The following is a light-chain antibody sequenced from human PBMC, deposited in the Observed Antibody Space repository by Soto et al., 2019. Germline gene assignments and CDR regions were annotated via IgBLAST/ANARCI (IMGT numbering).Light chain of an antibody. J-gene: IGKJ3*01. V-gene: IGKV3-15*01. Sequence: EIVMTQSPATLSVSPGERATLSCRASQSISINLAWYQQKPGQAPGLLIYGASTRATAIPARFSGSESGTEFTLTISSLQSEDFAVYYCQQYNNWPLTFGPGNKVDVK. CDR2: GAS. CDR3: QQYNNWPLT. CDR1: QSISIN.